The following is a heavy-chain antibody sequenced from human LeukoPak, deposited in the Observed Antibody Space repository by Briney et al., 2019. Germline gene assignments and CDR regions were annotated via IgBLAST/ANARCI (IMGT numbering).Heavy chain of an antibody. J-gene: IGHJ4*02. V-gene: IGHV3-48*01. CDR3: ARVSSSQTWGFGF. D-gene: IGHD6-13*01. CDR1: GFTFSSYS. CDR2: ISSSSSTI. Sequence: GGSLRLSCAASGFTFSSYSMNWVRQAPGKGLEWVSYISSSSSTIYYADSVKGRFTISRDNAKNSLYLQMNSLRAEDTAVYYCARVSSSQTWGFGFWGQGTLVTVSS.